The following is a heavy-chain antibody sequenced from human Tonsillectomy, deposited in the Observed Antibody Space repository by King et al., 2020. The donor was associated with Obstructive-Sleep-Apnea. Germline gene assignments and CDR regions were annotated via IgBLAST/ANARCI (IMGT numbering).Heavy chain of an antibody. Sequence: HVKLVESGAEVKKPGSSVKVSCKASGGTFSSYAISWVRQAPGQGLEWMGGIIPIFGTANYAQKFQGRVTITADESTSTAYMELSSLRSEDTAVYYCARRRDYYDSSPEAVWGQGTTVTVSS. CDR2: IIPIFGTA. J-gene: IGHJ6*02. CDR1: GGTFSSYA. V-gene: IGHV1-69*01. CDR3: ARRRDYYDSSPEAV. D-gene: IGHD3-22*01.